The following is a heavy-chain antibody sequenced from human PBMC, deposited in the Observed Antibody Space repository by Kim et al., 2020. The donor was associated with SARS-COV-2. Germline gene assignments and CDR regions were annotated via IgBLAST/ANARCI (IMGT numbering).Heavy chain of an antibody. V-gene: IGHV4-39*01. Sequence: SETLSLTCTVSGGSISSSSYYWGWFRQPPGKGLEWIGRIYYSGSTYYNPSLKSRVTISVDTSKNQFSLKLSSVTAADTAVYYCARSGDGSGGYSFFLYYFGMDVWGQGTTVTVSS. CDR2: IYYSGST. D-gene: IGHD3-10*01. CDR1: GGSISSSSYY. J-gene: IGHJ6*02. CDR3: ARSGDGSGGYSFFLYYFGMDV.